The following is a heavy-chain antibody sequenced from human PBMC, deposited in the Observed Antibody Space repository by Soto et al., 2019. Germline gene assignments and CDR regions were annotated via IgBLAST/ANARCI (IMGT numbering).Heavy chain of an antibody. CDR2: IYYSGST. CDR1: GGSISSGGYY. V-gene: IGHV4-31*03. Sequence: QVQLQESGPGLVKPSQTLSLTCTVSGGSISSGGYYWSWIRQHPGKGLEWIGYIYYSGSTYYNPSLKSRVNISVDTSKNQFSLKLSSVTAADTAVYYCAASLGAYCGGDCYPFYFDYWGQGTLVTVSS. CDR3: AASLGAYCGGDCYPFYFDY. J-gene: IGHJ4*02. D-gene: IGHD2-21*02.